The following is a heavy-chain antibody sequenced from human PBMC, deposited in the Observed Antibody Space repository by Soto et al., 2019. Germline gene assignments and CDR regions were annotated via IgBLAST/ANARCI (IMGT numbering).Heavy chain of an antibody. CDR1: GYTFTSYA. J-gene: IGHJ6*01. Sequence: SVKVSCKASGYTFTSYAIHWLRQAPGQRLEWMGWINAGNGNTKYSQKFQGRVTITRDTSASTTYMELSSLRSEDTAVYYCASVSSVYYGMDVWGEGTTVTASS. CDR3: ASVSSVYYGMDV. D-gene: IGHD6-19*01. V-gene: IGHV1-3*01. CDR2: INAGNGNT.